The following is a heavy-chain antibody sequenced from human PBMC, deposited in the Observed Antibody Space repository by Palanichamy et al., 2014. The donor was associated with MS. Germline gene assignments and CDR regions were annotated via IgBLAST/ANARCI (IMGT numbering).Heavy chain of an antibody. V-gene: IGHV4-39*01. CDR2: IHYSGRT. CDR1: GGSISTNTYY. D-gene: IGHD6-6*01. J-gene: IGHJ5*02. Sequence: QLQLQESGPGLVRPSETVSLTCTVSGGSISTNTYYWSWIRQPPGKGLEWIGSIHYSGRTFYKPSLQSRVTISVDTSNNQFSLKLTSVTAADTAPYYCTREYNSSPQSWGQGTLVTVSS. CDR3: TREYNSSPQS.